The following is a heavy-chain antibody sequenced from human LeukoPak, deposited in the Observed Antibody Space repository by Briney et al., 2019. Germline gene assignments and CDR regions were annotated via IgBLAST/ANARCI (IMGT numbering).Heavy chain of an antibody. V-gene: IGHV3-23*01. CDR2: ISSSGTST. CDR3: AKGPYDYVWGTYLDC. Sequence: PGGSLRLSFAASGFAFSTYAMSWVPRAPGKGLEWVSGISSSGTSTYYADSVKGWFTISRDNSKNTLYLQMNSLRAEDTALYYCAKGPYDYVWGTYLDCWGQGTLVTVSP. CDR1: GFAFSTYA. D-gene: IGHD3-16*02. J-gene: IGHJ4*02.